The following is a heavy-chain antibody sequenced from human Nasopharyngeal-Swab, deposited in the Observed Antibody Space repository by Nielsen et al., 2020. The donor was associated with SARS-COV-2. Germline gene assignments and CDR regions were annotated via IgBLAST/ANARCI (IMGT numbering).Heavy chain of an antibody. CDR2: ISAYNGNT. Sequence: ASVKVSCKASGYTFTSYGISWVRQAPGQGLEWMGWISAYNGNTNYAQKLQGRVTMTTDTSTSTAYMELRSLRSDDTAVYYCARGISDIVVVPAAWDYWGQGTLVTVSS. D-gene: IGHD2-2*01. V-gene: IGHV1-18*01. CDR3: ARGISDIVVVPAAWDY. CDR1: GYTFTSYG. J-gene: IGHJ4*02.